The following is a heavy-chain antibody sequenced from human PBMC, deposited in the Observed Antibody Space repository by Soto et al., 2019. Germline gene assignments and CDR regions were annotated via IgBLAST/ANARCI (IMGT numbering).Heavy chain of an antibody. V-gene: IGHV5-51*01. D-gene: IGHD3-10*01. CDR3: ARHIGGMRVYYYYYYGMDV. CDR1: GYSFTSYW. J-gene: IGHJ6*02. Sequence: PGESLKISCKGSGYSFTSYWIGWVRQMPGKGLEWMGIIYPGDSDTRYSPSFQGQVTISADKSISTAYLQWSSLKASDTAMYYCARHIGGMRVYYYYYYGMDVWGQGTTVTVSS. CDR2: IYPGDSDT.